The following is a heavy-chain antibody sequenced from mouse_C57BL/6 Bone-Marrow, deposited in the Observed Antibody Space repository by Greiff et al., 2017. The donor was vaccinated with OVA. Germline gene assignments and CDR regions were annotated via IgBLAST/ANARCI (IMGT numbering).Heavy chain of an antibody. V-gene: IGHV1-82*01. Sequence: VHLVESGPELVKPGASVKISCKASGYAFSSSWMNWVKQRPGKGLEWIGRIYPGDGDTNYNGKFKGKATLTADKSSSTAYMQLSSQTSEDSAVYFCLYDYDDDYWGQGTTLTVSS. J-gene: IGHJ2*01. CDR2: IYPGDGDT. CDR1: GYAFSSSW. CDR3: LYDYDDDY. D-gene: IGHD2-4*01.